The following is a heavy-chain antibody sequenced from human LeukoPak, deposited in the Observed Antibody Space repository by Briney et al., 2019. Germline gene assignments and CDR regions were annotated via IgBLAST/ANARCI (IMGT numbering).Heavy chain of an antibody. CDR2: ISGGSSGST. D-gene: IGHD6-13*01. CDR3: AKEGYSRGYYSYYYMDV. V-gene: IGHV3-23*01. Sequence: GGSLRLSCAASGFTFSDYAMSWVRQAPGKGLEWLSVISGGSSGSTYYADSVTGRFTVSRDNSKNTVDLQMNNLRAEDTAVYYCAKEGYSRGYYSYYYMDVWGKGTTVTVSS. J-gene: IGHJ6*03. CDR1: GFTFSDYA.